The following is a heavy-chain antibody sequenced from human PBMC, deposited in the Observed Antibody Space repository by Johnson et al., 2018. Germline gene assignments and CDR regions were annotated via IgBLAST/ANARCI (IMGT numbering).Heavy chain of an antibody. CDR1: GFTFSAYG. D-gene: IGHD6-13*01. CDR3: ARDQGQQLVTGDFQH. V-gene: IGHV3-30*03. CDR2: ISYDGSNK. J-gene: IGHJ1*01. Sequence: QVQLVESGGGVVQPGRSLRLSCAASGFTFSAYGIHWVRQAPGKGLEWVAVISYDGSNKYYADAVKGRFTISRDNSKNTLYLQMNSLRAEDTAVYYCARDQGQQLVTGDFQHWGQGTLVTVSS.